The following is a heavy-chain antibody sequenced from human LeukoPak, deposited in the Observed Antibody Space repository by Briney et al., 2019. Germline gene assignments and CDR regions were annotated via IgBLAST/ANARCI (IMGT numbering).Heavy chain of an antibody. CDR2: ISAIGGST. J-gene: IGHJ2*01. CDR1: GFSFSNYA. D-gene: IGHD2-2*01. V-gene: IGHV3-23*01. CDR3: ARRSIGCSSNSCLYWYFDL. Sequence: GGSLKLACAASGFSFSNYAMNWVRQAPGKGLEWVSVISAIGGSTYYADSVKGRFTISRDNSKNTLYLQMNSLRAEDTAVYYCARRSIGCSSNSCLYWYFDLWGRGTLVTVSS.